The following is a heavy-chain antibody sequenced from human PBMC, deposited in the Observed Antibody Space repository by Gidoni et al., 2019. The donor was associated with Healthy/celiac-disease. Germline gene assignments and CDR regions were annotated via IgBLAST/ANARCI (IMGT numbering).Heavy chain of an antibody. D-gene: IGHD3-3*01. J-gene: IGHJ4*02. V-gene: IGHV4-59*08. CDR2: IYYSGST. CDR3: ARHGDFWSGYYLGY. CDR1: GGSSSSYY. Sequence: GGSSSSYYWSWIRQPPGKGLEWIGYIYYSGSTNYNPSLKSRVTISVDTSKNQFSLKLSSVTAADTALYYCARHGDFWSGYYLGYWGQGTLVTVSS.